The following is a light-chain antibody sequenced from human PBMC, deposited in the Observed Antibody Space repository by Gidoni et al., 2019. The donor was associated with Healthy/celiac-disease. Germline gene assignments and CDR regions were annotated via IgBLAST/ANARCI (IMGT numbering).Light chain of an antibody. CDR2: GNS. CDR1: SSNIGAGYD. V-gene: IGLV1-40*01. J-gene: IGLJ2*01. CDR3: QSYDSSLSGYVV. Sequence: QSVLTQPPSVSAAPGPRVTISCTGSSSNIGAGYDVHWYQQLPGTAPKLLIYGNSNRPSGVPDRFSGSKSGTSASLAITGLQAEDEADYYCQSYDSSLSGYVVFGGGTKLTVL.